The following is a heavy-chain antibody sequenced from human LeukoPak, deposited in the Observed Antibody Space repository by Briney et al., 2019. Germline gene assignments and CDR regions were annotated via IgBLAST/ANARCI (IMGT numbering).Heavy chain of an antibody. CDR2: INWNSGSI. D-gene: IGHD2-2*02. Sequence: GGSLRLSCAASGFTFDDYGMSWVRQAPGKGLEWVSGINWNSGSIGYADSVKGRFTISRDNAKNSLYLQMNSPRAEDMALYYCAKTGCSSTRCYINYWGQGTLVTVSS. CDR3: AKTGCSSTRCYINY. J-gene: IGHJ4*02. V-gene: IGHV3-20*04. CDR1: GFTFDDYG.